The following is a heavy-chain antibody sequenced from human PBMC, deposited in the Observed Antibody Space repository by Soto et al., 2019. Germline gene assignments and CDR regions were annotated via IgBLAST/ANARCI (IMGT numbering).Heavy chain of an antibody. D-gene: IGHD3-10*01. Sequence: SVKLSCKASGYTFTNFAMHLVRQAPGQRLEWIGWIVVGSGNTNYAQKFQERVTITRDMSTSTAYMELSSLRSEDTAVYYCAAVFNPWFGELLPYDYWGQGTLVTVSS. CDR2: IVVGSGNT. CDR1: GYTFTNFA. V-gene: IGHV1-58*02. CDR3: AAVFNPWFGELLPYDY. J-gene: IGHJ4*02.